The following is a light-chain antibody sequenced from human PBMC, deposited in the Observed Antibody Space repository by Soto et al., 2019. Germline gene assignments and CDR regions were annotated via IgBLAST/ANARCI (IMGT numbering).Light chain of an antibody. Sequence: IVMTHSPATLSVSPGEIATLSFWASQIIRDYLAWYQQKPGQAPRLLIHGASTRAPGIPARFSGGGSGTDFTLTISSLQSEDFAVYYCQQYDKWPPTFGQGTKVDIK. CDR1: QIIRDY. CDR3: QQYDKWPPT. CDR2: GAS. J-gene: IGKJ1*01. V-gene: IGKV3-15*01.